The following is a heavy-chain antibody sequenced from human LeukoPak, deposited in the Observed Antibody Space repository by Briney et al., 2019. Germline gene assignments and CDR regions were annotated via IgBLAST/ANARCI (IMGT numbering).Heavy chain of an antibody. CDR2: INHSGST. Sequence: SETLSLTCAVYGGSFSGYYWSWIRQPPGKGLEWIGEINHSGSTNYNPSLKSRVTISVDTSKNQFSLKLSSVTAADTAVYYCASSGAPIYYFDYWGRGTLVTVSS. J-gene: IGHJ4*02. CDR1: GGSFSGYY. CDR3: ASSGAPIYYFDY. D-gene: IGHD3-10*01. V-gene: IGHV4-34*01.